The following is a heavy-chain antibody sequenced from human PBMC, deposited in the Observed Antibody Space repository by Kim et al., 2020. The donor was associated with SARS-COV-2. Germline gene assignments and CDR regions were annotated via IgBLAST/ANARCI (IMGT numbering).Heavy chain of an antibody. V-gene: IGHV1-69*04. CDR3: ASRLSYGSGSYSLYYYMDV. J-gene: IGHJ6*03. D-gene: IGHD3-10*01. CDR2: IIPIFGIA. CDR1: GGTFSSYA. Sequence: SVKVSCKASGGTFSSYAISWVRQAPGQGLEWMGRIIPIFGIANYAQKFQGRVTITADKSTSTAYMGLSSLRSEDTAVYYCASRLSYGSGSYSLYYYMDVWGKGTTVTVSS.